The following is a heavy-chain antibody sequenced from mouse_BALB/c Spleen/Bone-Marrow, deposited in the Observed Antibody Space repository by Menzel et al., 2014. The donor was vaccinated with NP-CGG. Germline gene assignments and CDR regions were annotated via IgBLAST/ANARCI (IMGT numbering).Heavy chain of an antibody. CDR1: GFNIKDTY. D-gene: IGHD1-2*01. V-gene: IGHV14-3*02. Sequence: EVKLVESGAELVKPGASVKLSCTASGFNIKDTYMHWVKQRPEQGLEWIGRIDPANGYSIYDPKFQGKATITADTTSNTAHLRLSSLTSEDTAVYYCALITTATFSYWYFDVWGAGTTVTVSS. J-gene: IGHJ1*01. CDR3: ALITTATFSYWYFDV. CDR2: IDPANGYS.